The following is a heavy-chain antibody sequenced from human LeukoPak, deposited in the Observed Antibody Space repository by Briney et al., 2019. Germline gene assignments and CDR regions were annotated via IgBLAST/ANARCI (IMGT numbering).Heavy chain of an antibody. Sequence: PSETLSLTCTVSGGSISSYYWIWIRQPPGKGLEWIGYIYYSGSTNYNPSLKSRVAISVDTSKNQFSLKLSSVTAADTAVHYCARLYDAFDIWGQGTMVTVSS. J-gene: IGHJ3*02. CDR1: GGSISSYY. V-gene: IGHV4-59*08. CDR2: IYYSGST. CDR3: ARLYDAFDI.